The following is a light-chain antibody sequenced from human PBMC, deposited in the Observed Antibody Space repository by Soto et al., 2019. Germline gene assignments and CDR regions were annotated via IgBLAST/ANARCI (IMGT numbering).Light chain of an antibody. CDR2: DAS. Sequence: AILMTQSASSFSASTGDRVTITCGASQGISSYLAWYQQKPGKAPKLLIYDASALPRGVPSRFSGSGYGTKFTLTIASLQTDDFATYYCQQYETFSGTFGPGTKVDIK. J-gene: IGKJ1*01. V-gene: IGKV1-8*01. CDR1: QGISSY. CDR3: QQYETFSGT.